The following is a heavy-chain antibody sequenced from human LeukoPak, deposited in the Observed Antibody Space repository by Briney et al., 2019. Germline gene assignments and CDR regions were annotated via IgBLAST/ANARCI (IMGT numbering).Heavy chain of an antibody. CDR1: GFTFSNYG. Sequence: GGPLRLSCAASGFTFSNYGMSWVRQAPGKGLECVSGISGSGGNTYYADSVKGRFTISRDDSKNTLYLQMNSLRAEDTAVYYCAKGSGSYGQDLYSWGQGTLVTVAS. D-gene: IGHD3-3*01. CDR3: AKGSGSYGQDLYS. CDR2: ISGSGGNT. V-gene: IGHV3-23*01. J-gene: IGHJ4*02.